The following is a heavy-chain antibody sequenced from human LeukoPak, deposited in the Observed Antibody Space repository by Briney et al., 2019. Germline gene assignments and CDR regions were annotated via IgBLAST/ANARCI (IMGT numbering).Heavy chain of an antibody. CDR1: GFTFRRFW. J-gene: IGHJ4*02. V-gene: IGHV3-7*04. Sequence: GGSLRLACAASGFTFRRFWMTWVREATGKGLEWVANIKQDGSEKYYVDSVKGRFTISRDNAKNSLYLQMNSLRDEDTAVYYCARSRGLDYWGQGTLVTVSS. CDR2: IKQDGSEK. CDR3: ARSRGLDY. D-gene: IGHD3-16*01.